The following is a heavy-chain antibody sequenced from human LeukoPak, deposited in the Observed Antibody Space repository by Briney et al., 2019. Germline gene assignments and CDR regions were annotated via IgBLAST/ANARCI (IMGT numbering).Heavy chain of an antibody. D-gene: IGHD6-13*01. CDR2: MNPNSGNT. J-gene: IGHJ6*03. Sequence: ASVKVSCKASGYTSTNYDINWVRQATGQRLEWMGWMNPNSGNTGYAQKFQGRVTMTRNTSISTAYMELSSLRSEDTAVYYCARGTYFIAATGTGIYYMDVWGRGTTVTVSS. CDR3: ARGTYFIAATGTGIYYMDV. V-gene: IGHV1-8*01. CDR1: GYTSTNYD.